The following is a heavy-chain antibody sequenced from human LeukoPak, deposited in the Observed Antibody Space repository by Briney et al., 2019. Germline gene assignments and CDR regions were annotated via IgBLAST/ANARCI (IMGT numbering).Heavy chain of an antibody. CDR1: GGSFSGYY. V-gene: IGHV4-34*01. D-gene: IGHD3-10*01. CDR2: INHSGST. CDR3: ARLRAVRGVSY. J-gene: IGHJ4*02. Sequence: PSETLSLTCAVYGGSFSGYYWSWIRQPPGKGLEWIGEINHSGSTNYNPSLKSRVTISIDASKNQFSLKLRSVTAADTAVYYCARLRAVRGVSYWGQETLVTVSS.